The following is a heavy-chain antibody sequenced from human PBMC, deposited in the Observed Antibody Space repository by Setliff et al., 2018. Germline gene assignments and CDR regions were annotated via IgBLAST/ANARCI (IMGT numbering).Heavy chain of an antibody. CDR2: IRHDESDI. J-gene: IGHJ1*01. Sequence: PGGSLRLSCAASGFTFSSYAMSWVRQAPGKGLEWVAFIRHDESDIYYTNSVRGRFTVSRDNSKNTLYLQMNILRPEDTALYYCVRDSSADYYDNDYFKYWGQGALVTVSS. CDR3: VRDSSADYYDNDYFKY. CDR1: GFTFSSYA. V-gene: IGHV3-30*02. D-gene: IGHD2-21*02.